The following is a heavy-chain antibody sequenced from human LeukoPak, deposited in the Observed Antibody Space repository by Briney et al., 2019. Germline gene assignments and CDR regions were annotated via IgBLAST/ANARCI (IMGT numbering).Heavy chain of an antibody. CDR1: GYTFTGYY. CDR2: INANSGAT. D-gene: IGHD5/OR15-5a*01. CDR3: ARISSTSLHGFDI. Sequence: ASVKVSCKASGYTFTGYYIHWVRQAPGQGLAWMGWINANSGATNYAQKFQGRVTMTRDTSISTAYMELSRLTSDDTAVYYCARISSTSLHGFDIWGQGTMVTVSS. V-gene: IGHV1-2*02. J-gene: IGHJ3*02.